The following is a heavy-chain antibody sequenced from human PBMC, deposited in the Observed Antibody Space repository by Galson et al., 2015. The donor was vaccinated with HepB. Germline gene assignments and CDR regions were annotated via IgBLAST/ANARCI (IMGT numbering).Heavy chain of an antibody. Sequence: SLRLSCAASGFTFSSYSMNWVRQAPGKGLEWVSYISSSSSTIYYADSVKGRFTISRDNARNSLYLQMNSLRAEDTAVYYCARSHGYYDFWSGYYLEKNYYYYGMDVWGQGTTVTVSS. V-gene: IGHV3-48*01. CDR3: ARSHGYYDFWSGYYLEKNYYYYGMDV. CDR2: ISSSSSTI. CDR1: GFTFSSYS. J-gene: IGHJ6*02. D-gene: IGHD3-3*01.